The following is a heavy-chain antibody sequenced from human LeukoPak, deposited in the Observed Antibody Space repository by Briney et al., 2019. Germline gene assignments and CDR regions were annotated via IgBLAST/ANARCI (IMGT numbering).Heavy chain of an antibody. V-gene: IGHV3-48*03. CDR2: ISSSGSTI. J-gene: IGHJ4*02. CDR1: GFTFSSYE. Sequence: PGESLRLSCAASGFTFSSYEMNWVRQAPGKGLEWVSYISSSGSTIYYADSVKGRFTISRDNAKNSLYLQMNSLRAEDTAVYYCARDFGPETDSSGWSYFDYWGQGTLVTVSS. CDR3: ARDFGPETDSSGWSYFDY. D-gene: IGHD6-19*01.